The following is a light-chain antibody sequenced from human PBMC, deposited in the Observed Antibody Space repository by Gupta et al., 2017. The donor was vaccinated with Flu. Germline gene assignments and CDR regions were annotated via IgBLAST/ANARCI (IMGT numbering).Light chain of an antibody. J-gene: IGKJ3*01. Sequence: DIVMTQSPDSLAVSLGERATINCKSSQSLLYSSNNKNHLAWYQQKPGQPPKLLIYWASTRESGVPDRFSGSGSGTDFTLTISSLQAEDVAVYYCQQEDYTPITFGHGTKVDIK. CDR1: QSLLYSSNNKNH. V-gene: IGKV4-1*01. CDR2: WAS. CDR3: QQEDYTPIT.